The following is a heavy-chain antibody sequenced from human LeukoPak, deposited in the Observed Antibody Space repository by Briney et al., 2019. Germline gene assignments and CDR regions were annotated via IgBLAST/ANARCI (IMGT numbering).Heavy chain of an antibody. Sequence: PSGTLSLTCAVYGGFLSGYYWSWIRQPPGKGLEWIGEINHSGSTNYNPSLKSRVTISVDTSKNQFSLKLSSVTAADTAVYYCARVFSSGHDYWGQGTLVTVSS. V-gene: IGHV4-34*01. CDR2: INHSGST. J-gene: IGHJ4*02. CDR1: GGFLSGYY. D-gene: IGHD3-22*01. CDR3: ARVFSSGHDY.